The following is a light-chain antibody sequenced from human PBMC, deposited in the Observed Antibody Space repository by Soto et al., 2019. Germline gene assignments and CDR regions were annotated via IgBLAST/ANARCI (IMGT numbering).Light chain of an antibody. V-gene: IGKV1-8*01. CDR3: QQYYSYPVE. CDR1: QGISSY. CDR2: AAS. J-gene: IGKJ1*01. Sequence: TGDRVTITCRASQGISSYLAWYQQKPGKAPKLLIYAASTLQSGVPSRFSGSGSGTDFTLTISCLQSEDFATYYCQQYYSYPVEFGQGTKVDIK.